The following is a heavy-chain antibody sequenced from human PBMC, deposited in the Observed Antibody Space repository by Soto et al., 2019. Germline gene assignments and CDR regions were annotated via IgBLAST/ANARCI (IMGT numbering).Heavy chain of an antibody. CDR2: IYDSGST. Sequence: SETLSLTCTVSGGSISSYYWSWIRQPPGKGLEWIGYIYDSGSTNYNPSLKSRVTISVDTSKNQFSLELSSVTAADTAVYYCARHESGSDWPEPYYFDYWGQGTLVTVSS. D-gene: IGHD6-19*01. CDR3: ARHESGSDWPEPYYFDY. CDR1: GGSISSYY. J-gene: IGHJ4*02. V-gene: IGHV4-59*08.